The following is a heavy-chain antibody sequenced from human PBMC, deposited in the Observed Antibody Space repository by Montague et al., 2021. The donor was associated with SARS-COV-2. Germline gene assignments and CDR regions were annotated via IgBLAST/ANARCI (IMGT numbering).Heavy chain of an antibody. J-gene: IGHJ5*01. D-gene: IGHD3-10*01. Sequence: SETLSLTCTVSGGSISPYYWTWIRQPPGKGLEWIGYIYYTGNTKYKPSLKSRVTISVGTSKNQFSLNQKSVTAADTAVYYCARDRGRYFDSGSYNWLDSWGQGTLVTVSS. CDR3: ARDRGRYFDSGSYNWLDS. CDR2: IYYTGNT. CDR1: GGSISPYY. V-gene: IGHV4-59*01.